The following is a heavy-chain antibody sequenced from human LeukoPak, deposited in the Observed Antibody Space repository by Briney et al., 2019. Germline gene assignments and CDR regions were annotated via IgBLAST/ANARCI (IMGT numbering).Heavy chain of an antibody. Sequence: NPGGSLRLSCAASGFTFSSYSMNWFRQAPRKGLEWVSSISSSSSYIYYADSVKGRFTISRDNAKNSLYLQMNSLRAEDTAVYYCARGGDSLYYDFWSGYSPSDAFDIWGQGTMVTVSS. CDR3: ARGGDSLYYDFWSGYSPSDAFDI. D-gene: IGHD3-3*01. V-gene: IGHV3-21*01. CDR2: ISSSSSYI. CDR1: GFTFSSYS. J-gene: IGHJ3*02.